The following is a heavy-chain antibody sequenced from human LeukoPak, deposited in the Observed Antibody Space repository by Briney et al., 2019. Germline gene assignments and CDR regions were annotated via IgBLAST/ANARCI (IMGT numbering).Heavy chain of an antibody. CDR3: AKGLTSSSYYYYAMDV. D-gene: IGHD6-6*01. J-gene: IGHJ6*02. Sequence: PGGSLRLSCAASGFTFSSYWMHWVRQAPGKGLEWVSGISGSGGSTYYADSVEGRFTISRDNSKNTLYLQMNSLRADDTAVYYCAKGLTSSSYYYYAMDVWGQGTTVTVSS. V-gene: IGHV3-23*01. CDR1: GFTFSSYW. CDR2: ISGSGGST.